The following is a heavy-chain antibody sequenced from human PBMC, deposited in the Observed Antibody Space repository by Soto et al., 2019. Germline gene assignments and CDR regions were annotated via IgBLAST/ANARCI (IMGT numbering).Heavy chain of an antibody. V-gene: IGHV4-34*01. Sequence: QVQLQQWGAGLLKPSETLSLTCAVYDGSSNNYYWSWSRQPPGKGLEWIGEINQMGSTNYNASLKSRVTISEDTSKKQASLELRFVTAADTAVYYCARGGLIRGVLYYWGQGTLVTVSS. CDR1: DGSSNNYY. J-gene: IGHJ4*02. CDR3: ARGGLIRGVLYY. CDR2: INQMGST. D-gene: IGHD3-10*01.